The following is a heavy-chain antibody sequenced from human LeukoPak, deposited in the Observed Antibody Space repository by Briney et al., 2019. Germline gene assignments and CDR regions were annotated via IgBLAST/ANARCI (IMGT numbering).Heavy chain of an antibody. CDR1: GGTFSSYA. Sequence: SVKVSCKASGGTFSSYAISWVRQAPGRGLEWMGRIIPILGIANYAQKFQGRVTITADKSTSTAYMELSSLRSEDTAVYYCARDSRGAVAGSTTFFDYWGQGTLVTVSS. D-gene: IGHD6-19*01. J-gene: IGHJ4*02. CDR2: IIPILGIA. V-gene: IGHV1-69*04. CDR3: ARDSRGAVAGSTTFFDY.